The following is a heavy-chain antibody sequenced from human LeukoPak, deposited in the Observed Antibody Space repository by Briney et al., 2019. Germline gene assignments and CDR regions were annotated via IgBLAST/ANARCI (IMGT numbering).Heavy chain of an antibody. Sequence: GGSLRLSCAASGFTFSSYGMSGVRQAPGKGLEWVSAISGSGGSTYYADSVKGRFTISRDNSKNTLYLQMNSLRAEDTAVYYCARLDGAYYDSSGYRDYWGQGTLVTVSS. J-gene: IGHJ4*02. CDR3: ARLDGAYYDSSGYRDY. V-gene: IGHV3-23*01. D-gene: IGHD3-22*01. CDR2: ISGSGGST. CDR1: GFTFSSYG.